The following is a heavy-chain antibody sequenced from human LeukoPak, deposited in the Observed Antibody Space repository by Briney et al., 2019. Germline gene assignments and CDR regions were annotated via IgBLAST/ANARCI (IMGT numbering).Heavy chain of an antibody. CDR3: ARGPRQITIFGVVTTANYYYYGMDV. CDR2: ISNTGNTK. CDR1: GFTFSDYY. Sequence: GGSLRLSCAASGFTFSDYYMGWIRQAPGKGLEWVSYISNTGNTKYYADSVKGRFTISRDNSKNTLYLQMNSLRAEDTAVYYCARGPRQITIFGVVTTANYYYYGMDVWGQGTTVTVSS. D-gene: IGHD3-3*01. J-gene: IGHJ6*02. V-gene: IGHV3-11*04.